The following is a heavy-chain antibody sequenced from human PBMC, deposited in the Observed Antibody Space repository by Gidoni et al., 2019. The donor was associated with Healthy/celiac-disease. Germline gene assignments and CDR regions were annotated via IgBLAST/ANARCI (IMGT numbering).Heavy chain of an antibody. CDR2: ITYDGSNK. CDR1: GFTSSSYG. V-gene: IGHV3-30*18. Sequence: HVHLAESGGGVVQPARSLRLSCAASGFTSSSYGMHWVRQAPGQGLEGGAVITYDGSNKNYADPVKGRFTISIDNSKNPLYLQMSSLRAEDTAVYYCAKPLAARGSPSGWSLRDWGQGTLVTVSS. J-gene: IGHJ4*02. D-gene: IGHD6-19*01. CDR3: AKPLAARGSPSGWSLRD.